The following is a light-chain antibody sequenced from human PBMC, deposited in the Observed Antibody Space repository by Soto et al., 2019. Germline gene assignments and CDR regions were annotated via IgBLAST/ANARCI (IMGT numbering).Light chain of an antibody. CDR3: SSYAGSNNSLYV. J-gene: IGLJ1*01. CDR2: EVI. V-gene: IGLV2-8*01. Sequence: QSVLTQPPSASGSPGQSVTISCTGTSSDVGGYNYVSWYQQHPGKVLKLMIYEVIKRPSGVPVRFSGSMSGNTASLTVSGLQAEDEADYYCSSYAGSNNSLYVFGTGTKVTVL. CDR1: SSDVGGYNY.